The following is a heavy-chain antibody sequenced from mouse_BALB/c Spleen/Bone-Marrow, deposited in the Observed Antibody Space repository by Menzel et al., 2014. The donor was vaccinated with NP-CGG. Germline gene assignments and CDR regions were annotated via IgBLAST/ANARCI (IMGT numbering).Heavy chain of an antibody. V-gene: IGHV14-3*02. CDR2: IDPANGNT. Sequence: VQLQQSGAELVKPGASVKLSCTASCFNIKDTYMHWVKQRPEQGLEWIGRIDPANGNTKYDPKFQGKATITADTSSNTAYLQLSSLTSEDTAVYYCARYYYGSSLFDYWGQGTTLTVSS. D-gene: IGHD1-1*01. CDR3: ARYYYGSSLFDY. J-gene: IGHJ2*01. CDR1: CFNIKDTY.